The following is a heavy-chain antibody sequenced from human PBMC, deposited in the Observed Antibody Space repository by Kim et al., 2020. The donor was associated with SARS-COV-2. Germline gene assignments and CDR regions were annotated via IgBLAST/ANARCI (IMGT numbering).Heavy chain of an antibody. V-gene: IGHV1-46*03. CDR3: TRMASSGSFEY. J-gene: IGHJ4*02. CDR1: GFTFSNAY. CDR2: FNPTNGNT. Sequence: AAVKVSCKASGFTFSNAYMHGVRQAPGQGLEWMGLFNPTNGNTWHAQNFQGRITMTGATSANTIYMELNNLKSDDAAVYYCTRMASSGSFEYWGQGTLVTVSS. D-gene: IGHD6-19*01.